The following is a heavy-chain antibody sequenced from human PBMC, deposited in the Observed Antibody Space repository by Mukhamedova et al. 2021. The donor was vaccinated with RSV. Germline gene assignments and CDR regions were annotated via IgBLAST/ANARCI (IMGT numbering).Heavy chain of an antibody. CDR3: AREYCTSATCHQSLFDY. V-gene: IGHV3-23*01. J-gene: IGHJ4*02. Sequence: GQGLEWISAVDENGAATYYADSVKGRFTISRDNSKNTLYLQMNSLGAEDTAVYFCAREYCTSATCHQSLFDYWGQGTLVTVSS. D-gene: IGHD2-2*01. CDR2: VDENGAAT.